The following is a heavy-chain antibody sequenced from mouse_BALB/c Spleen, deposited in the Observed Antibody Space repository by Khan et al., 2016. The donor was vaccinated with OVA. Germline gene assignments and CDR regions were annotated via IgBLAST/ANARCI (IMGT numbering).Heavy chain of an antibody. CDR2: INPSNGYT. J-gene: IGHJ3*01. D-gene: IGHD2-14*01. V-gene: IGHV1-4*01. CDR3: VRDGDDYRNDGWFAY. CDR1: GYTFTSYT. Sequence: VQLQESGAELARPGASVKMSCKASGYTFTSYTIHWIKLRPGQGLEWIGYINPSNGYTNYNQKFKDKATLTADKSSTTAYMQLSSLTSDDSAVYNCVRDGDDYRNDGWFAYWGQGTLVTVSA.